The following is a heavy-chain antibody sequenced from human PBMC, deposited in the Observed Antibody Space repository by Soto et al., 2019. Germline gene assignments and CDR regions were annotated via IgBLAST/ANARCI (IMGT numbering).Heavy chain of an antibody. D-gene: IGHD5-18*01. CDR2: IYYSGST. Sequence: SETLSLTCTVSGGSISSGDYYWSWIRQPPGKGLEWIGHIYYSGSTYYNPSLKSRVTISVDTSKNQFSLKLSSVTAADTAVYYCARDLGFVDTAMVPFGYWGQGTLGTVSS. CDR1: GGSISSGDYY. V-gene: IGHV4-30-4*01. CDR3: ARDLGFVDTAMVPFGY. J-gene: IGHJ4*02.